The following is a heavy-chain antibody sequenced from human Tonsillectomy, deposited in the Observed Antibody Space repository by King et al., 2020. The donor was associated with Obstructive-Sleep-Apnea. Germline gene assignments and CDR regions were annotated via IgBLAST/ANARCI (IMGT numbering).Heavy chain of an antibody. V-gene: IGHV4-39*01. J-gene: IGHJ2*01. CDR3: ARQAFVVVTTIKSWHFDL. CDR2: ISYTGTA. Sequence: LQLQESGPGLVKPSVTLSLTCTVSGGSISSSNYYWGWIRQPPGKGLEWIGSISYTGTAYYSPSLKSRVTISVDTSKNQFSLRLNSVTAADTAVYYCARQAFVVVTTIKSWHFDLWGRGTLVTVSS. CDR1: GGSISSSNYY. D-gene: IGHD2-21*02.